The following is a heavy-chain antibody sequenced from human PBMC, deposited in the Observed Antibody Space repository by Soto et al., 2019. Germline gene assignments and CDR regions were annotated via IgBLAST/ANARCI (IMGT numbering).Heavy chain of an antibody. D-gene: IGHD6-6*01. J-gene: IGHJ4*02. CDR3: ARAPKVSGSSQTRPDF. Sequence: SETLSLTYSIYSGYFGGYYWSWIRQPPGKGLEWIGEISQSGNTNYSPSLKSRVSISIDTSKKQFSLNLASVSAADTAVYYCARAPKVSGSSQTRPDFWGQGTLVTVS. CDR1: SGYFGGYY. V-gene: IGHV4-34*01. CDR2: ISQSGNT.